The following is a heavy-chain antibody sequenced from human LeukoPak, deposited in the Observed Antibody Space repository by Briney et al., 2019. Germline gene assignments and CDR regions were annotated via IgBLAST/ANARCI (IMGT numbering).Heavy chain of an antibody. J-gene: IGHJ4*02. CDR2: MSYHGSNI. CDR1: GFTFSSYA. D-gene: IGHD5-18*01. V-gene: IGHV3-30*04. CDR3: GRASGIQLWMGIAY. Sequence: GRSLRLSSAASGFTFSSYAMHWVRQAPGKGLEWVALMSYHGSNIEYAYSVKCRFTISRDNSKNTLYLQMNSLRAEDTAVYHCGRASGIQLWMGIAYWGQGTLVTVSS.